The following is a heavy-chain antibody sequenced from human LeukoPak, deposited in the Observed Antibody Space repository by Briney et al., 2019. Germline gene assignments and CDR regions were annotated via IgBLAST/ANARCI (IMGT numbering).Heavy chain of an antibody. V-gene: IGHV3-30*04. Sequence: PGRSLRLSCAASGFTFSSYAMHWVRQAPGKGLEWVAVISYDGSNKYYADSVKGRFTISRDNSKNTLYLQMNSLRAEDTAVYYCAMPTGGGSSGWYVFYWGQGTLVTVSS. J-gene: IGHJ4*02. CDR2: ISYDGSNK. CDR3: AMPTGGGSSGWYVFY. CDR1: GFTFSSYA. D-gene: IGHD6-19*01.